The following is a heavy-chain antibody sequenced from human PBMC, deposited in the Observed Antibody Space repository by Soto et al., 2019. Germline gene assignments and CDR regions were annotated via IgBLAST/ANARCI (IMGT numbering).Heavy chain of an antibody. CDR1: GGSISSGDYC. V-gene: IGHV4-30-2*01. Sequence: QVQLQESGSGLVKPSQTLTLTCTVSGGSISSGDYCWNWIRQAPGKGLEWLGYIFRSASTLLSPSPESRVNISLERSRNQFSLKLNSVTAADTAIYYCARETSKYFDYWGQGVLVTVSS. J-gene: IGHJ4*02. CDR3: ARETSKYFDY. CDR2: IFRSAST.